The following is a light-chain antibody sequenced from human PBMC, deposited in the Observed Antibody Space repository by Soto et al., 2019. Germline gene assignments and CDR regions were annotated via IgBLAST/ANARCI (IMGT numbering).Light chain of an antibody. J-gene: IGKJ4*01. V-gene: IGKV3-11*01. Sequence: EIVLTQSPATLSLSPGERATLSCRASQSVSNYLVWYQQKPGQALRLLIYDTSNRATGIPARFSGSGSGTDFTLTISSLKLYNFAVTSCQQRSNWTLTFGGGTKVEIK. CDR2: DTS. CDR3: QQRSNWTLT. CDR1: QSVSNY.